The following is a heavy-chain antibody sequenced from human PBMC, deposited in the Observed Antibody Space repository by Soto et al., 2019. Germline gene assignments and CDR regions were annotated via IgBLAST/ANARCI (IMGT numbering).Heavy chain of an antibody. D-gene: IGHD3-3*01. CDR1: GFMFSNYT. Sequence: GGSLRLSCAAPGFMFSNYTINWVRQAPGKGLEWVSAISSSSLYIYYADSVKGRFTISRDNAKNSLYLQMNSLGAEDTAVYYCARANYDFWSGYSHCFGMYVWGQGAAVTVSS. J-gene: IGHJ6*02. CDR2: ISSSSLYI. CDR3: ARANYDFWSGYSHCFGMYV. V-gene: IGHV3-21*01.